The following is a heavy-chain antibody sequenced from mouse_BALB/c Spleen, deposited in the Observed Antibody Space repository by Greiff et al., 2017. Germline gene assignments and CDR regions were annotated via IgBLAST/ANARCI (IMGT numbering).Heavy chain of an antibody. V-gene: IGHV5-17*02. CDR1: GFTFSSFG. Sequence: EVKVEESGGGLVQPGGSRKLSCAASGFTFSSFGMHWVRQAPEKGLEWVAYISSGSSTIYYADTVKGRFTISRDNPKNTLFLQMTSLRSEDTAMYYCAREGDYYGSDYAMDYWGQGTSVTVSS. CDR3: AREGDYYGSDYAMDY. J-gene: IGHJ4*01. D-gene: IGHD1-1*01. CDR2: ISSGSSTI.